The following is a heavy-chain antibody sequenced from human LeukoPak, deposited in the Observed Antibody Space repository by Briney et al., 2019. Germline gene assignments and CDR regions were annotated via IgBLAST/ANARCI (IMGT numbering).Heavy chain of an antibody. D-gene: IGHD6-13*01. V-gene: IGHV4-59*08. CDR2: IYYSGST. CDR3: ARHLRGEQQLSGSDY. Sequence: SETLSLTCTISGGSISSYYWSWIRQPPGKGLEWIGYIYYSGSTNYNPSLRSRVTISADTSKNQFSLKLSSVTAADTAVYYCARHLRGEQQLSGSDYWGQGTPVTVSS. J-gene: IGHJ4*02. CDR1: GGSISSYY.